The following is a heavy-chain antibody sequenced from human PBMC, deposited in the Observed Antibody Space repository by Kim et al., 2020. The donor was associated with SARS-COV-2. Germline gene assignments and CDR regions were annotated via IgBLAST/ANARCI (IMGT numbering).Heavy chain of an antibody. D-gene: IGHD2-21*01. CDR3: ARATYSQAQYYYYGMDV. J-gene: IGHJ6*02. Sequence: VKGRFTISRDNAKNSLYLQMNSLRAEDTAVYYCARATYSQAQYYYYGMDVWGQGTTVTVSS. V-gene: IGHV3-21*01.